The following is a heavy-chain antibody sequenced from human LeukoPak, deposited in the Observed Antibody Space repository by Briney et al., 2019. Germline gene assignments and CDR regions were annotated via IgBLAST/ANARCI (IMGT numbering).Heavy chain of an antibody. V-gene: IGHV3-7*01. D-gene: IGHD2/OR15-2a*01. J-gene: IGHJ4*02. CDR2: IKQDGSEK. CDR1: GFTFSSYW. Sequence: GGSLRLSCAASGFTFSSYWMSWVRQAPGKGLEWVANIKQDGSEKYYVDSVKGRFTISRDNAQKSLYLQMNSLRAEDTAVYYCARELLLGRLSYYFDYWGQGTLVTVSS. CDR3: ARELLLGRLSYYFDY.